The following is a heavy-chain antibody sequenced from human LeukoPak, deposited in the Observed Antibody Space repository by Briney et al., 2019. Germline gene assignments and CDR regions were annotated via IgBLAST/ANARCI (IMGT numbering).Heavy chain of an antibody. Sequence: GRSLRLSCAASGFTFSSYGIHWVRQAPGKGLEWVAVISSDGRTTYYADSVKGRFTISRDNSKGTMYVQMNSLRTEDTAVYYCTKEGAVTGSMWFDHWGQGTLVTVSS. D-gene: IGHD6-19*01. J-gene: IGHJ5*02. V-gene: IGHV3-30*18. CDR1: GFTFSSYG. CDR2: ISSDGRTT. CDR3: TKEGAVTGSMWFDH.